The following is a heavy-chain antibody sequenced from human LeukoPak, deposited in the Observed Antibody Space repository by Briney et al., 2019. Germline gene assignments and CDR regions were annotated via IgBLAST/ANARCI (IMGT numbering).Heavy chain of an antibody. D-gene: IGHD6-19*01. J-gene: IGHJ6*02. V-gene: IGHV3-66*01. CDR1: GFTVNNNY. CDR3: ARGTPSSSGWLYYGMDV. Sequence: PGGSLRLSCAASGFTVNNNYMSWVRQAPGKGLEWVSVIYSGGSTYYADSVKGRFTISRDNSKNTLYLQMNSLRAEDTAVYYCARGTPSSSGWLYYGMDVWGQGTTVTVSS. CDR2: IYSGGST.